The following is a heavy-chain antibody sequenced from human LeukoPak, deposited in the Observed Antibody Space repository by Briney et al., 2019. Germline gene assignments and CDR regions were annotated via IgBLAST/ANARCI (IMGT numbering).Heavy chain of an antibody. CDR3: ARWIVVVPAAISGGFDP. CDR2: INHSGST. CDR1: GGSFSGFY. V-gene: IGHV4-34*01. D-gene: IGHD2-2*01. J-gene: IGHJ5*02. Sequence: SETLSLTCAVYGGSFSGFYWSWIRQPPGKGLEWVGEINHSGSTNYNPSLKSRVTISVDTSKNQFSLKLSSVTAADTAVYYCARWIVVVPAAISGGFDPWGQGTLVTVSS.